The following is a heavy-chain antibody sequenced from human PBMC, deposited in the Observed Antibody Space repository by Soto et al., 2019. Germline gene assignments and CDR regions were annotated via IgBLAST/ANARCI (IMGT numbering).Heavy chain of an antibody. J-gene: IGHJ4*02. CDR3: VGGATFEY. CDR1: GFTFSSHW. Sequence: GGSLRLSCVASGFTFSSHWMYWVRQVPGKGPVWVSRISNDGSSTAYADSARGRFTISRDNAKNAVYLQMNSLRAEDTAVYSCVGGATFEYWGRGTLVTVSS. V-gene: IGHV3-74*01. CDR2: ISNDGSST.